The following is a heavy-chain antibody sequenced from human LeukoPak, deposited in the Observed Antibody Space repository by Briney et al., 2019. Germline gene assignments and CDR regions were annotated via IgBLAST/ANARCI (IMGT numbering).Heavy chain of an antibody. D-gene: IGHD3-16*02. CDR3: ARDQAITFGGVIVNPYYFDY. CDR2: ISAYNGNT. CDR1: GYTFTSYG. V-gene: IGHV1-18*01. J-gene: IGHJ4*02. Sequence: ASVKVSCKASGYTFTSYGISWVRQAPGQGLEWMGWISAYNGNTNYAQKLQGRVTMTTDTSTSTAYMELRSLRSDDTAVYCCARDQAITFGGVIVNPYYFDYWGQGTLVTVSS.